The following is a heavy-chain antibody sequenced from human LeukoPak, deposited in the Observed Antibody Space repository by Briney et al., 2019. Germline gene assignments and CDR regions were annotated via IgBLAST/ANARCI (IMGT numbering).Heavy chain of an antibody. Sequence: PSETLSLTCTVSGGSVSSGSYYWSWIRQPPGKGLEWIGYIYYSGSTNYNPSLKSRVTISVDTSKNQFSLKLSSVTAADTAVYYCARVGALSAKFDYWGQGTLVTVSS. J-gene: IGHJ4*02. V-gene: IGHV4-61*01. CDR2: IYYSGST. CDR1: GGSVSSGSYY. D-gene: IGHD4/OR15-4a*01. CDR3: ARVGALSAKFDY.